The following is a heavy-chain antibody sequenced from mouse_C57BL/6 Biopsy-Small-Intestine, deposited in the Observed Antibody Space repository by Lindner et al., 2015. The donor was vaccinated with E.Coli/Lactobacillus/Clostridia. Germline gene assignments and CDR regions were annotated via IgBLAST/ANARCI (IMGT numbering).Heavy chain of an antibody. J-gene: IGHJ2*01. CDR2: INPIFGTA. V-gene: IGHV1-81*01. CDR1: GGTFSSYA. D-gene: IGHD5-1*01. CDR3: TRPTISTFLYYFNY. Sequence: SVKVSCKASGGTFSSYAIAWVRQAPGQGLEWMGGINPIFGTADYAQKFQGRVTITADQSTNTAYMELRSLTSEDTAVYFCTRPTISTFLYYFNYWGQGTLVTVSS.